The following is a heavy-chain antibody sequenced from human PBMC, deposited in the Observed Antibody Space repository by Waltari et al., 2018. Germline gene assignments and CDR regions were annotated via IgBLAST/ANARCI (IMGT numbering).Heavy chain of an antibody. CDR3: AVVADACDI. J-gene: IGHJ3*02. D-gene: IGHD2-15*01. CDR1: GYSISSGYY. V-gene: IGHV4-38-2*01. CDR2: FYHSGST. Sequence: QVQLQESGPGLVKPSETLSLTCAVSGYSISSGYYWGWIRQPPGKGLEWIGSFYHSGSTYYNPSLKSRVTISVDTSKNQFSLKLSSVTAADTAVYYCAVVADACDIWGQGTMVTVSS.